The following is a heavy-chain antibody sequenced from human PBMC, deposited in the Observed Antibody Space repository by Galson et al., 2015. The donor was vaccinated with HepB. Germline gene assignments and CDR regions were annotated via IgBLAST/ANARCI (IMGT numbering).Heavy chain of an antibody. V-gene: IGHV3-21*01. Sequence: SLRLSCAASGFPFSSYSMNWVRQAPGKGLEWVSSISSSSSYIYYADSVKGRFTISRDNAKNSLYLQMNSLRAEDTAVYYCARDSGYSYGPVGPGYFDYWGQGTLVTVSS. D-gene: IGHD5-18*01. CDR1: GFPFSSYS. CDR3: ARDSGYSYGPVGPGYFDY. J-gene: IGHJ4*02. CDR2: ISSSSSYI.